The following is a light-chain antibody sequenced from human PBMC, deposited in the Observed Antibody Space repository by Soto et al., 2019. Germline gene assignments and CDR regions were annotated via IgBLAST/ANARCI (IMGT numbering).Light chain of an antibody. CDR2: DNY. J-gene: IGLJ1*01. CDR3: GAWDDRLTADV. CDR1: GSNVGYNS. Sequence: QAVVTQPPSLSAAPGQEVTISCSGSGSNVGYNSVSWYQQLPGTAPKLLIYDNYKRPSGIPARFSGSKSGTSASLGITGLQTGDEADYYCGAWDDRLTADVFGSGTKLTVL. V-gene: IGLV1-51*01.